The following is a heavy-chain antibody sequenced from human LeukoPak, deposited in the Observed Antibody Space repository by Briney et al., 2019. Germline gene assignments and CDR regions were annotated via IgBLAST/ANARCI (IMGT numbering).Heavy chain of an antibody. CDR1: GFSFSTYS. D-gene: IGHD2-8*01. V-gene: IGHV3-23*01. Sequence: PGGSLRLSCAASGFSFSTYSFSWVRQAPGKGLEWVSGISASGGDTFYADSVKGRFTISRDNSENTLSLQMNSLRVEDTAIYYCAKDVRRCNGACTWGQGTLVTVSS. CDR3: AKDVRRCNGACT. J-gene: IGHJ5*02. CDR2: ISASGGDT.